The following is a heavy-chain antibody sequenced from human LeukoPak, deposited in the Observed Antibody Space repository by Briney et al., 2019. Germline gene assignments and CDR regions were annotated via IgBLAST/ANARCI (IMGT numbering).Heavy chain of an antibody. Sequence: SETLSLTCTVSGGSISSYYWSWIRQPAGKGLEWIGRIYTSGSTNYNPSLKSRVTMSVDTSKNQFSLKLSSVTAADTAVYYCARGRYVYCSSTSCYPRRDAFDIWGQGTMVTVSS. J-gene: IGHJ3*02. CDR1: GGSISSYY. D-gene: IGHD2-2*01. CDR3: ARGRYVYCSSTSCYPRRDAFDI. V-gene: IGHV4-4*07. CDR2: IYTSGST.